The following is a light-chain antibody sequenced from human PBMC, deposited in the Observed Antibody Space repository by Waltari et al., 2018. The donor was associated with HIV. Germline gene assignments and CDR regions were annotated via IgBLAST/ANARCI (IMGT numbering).Light chain of an antibody. Sequence: QSALTQPAALSGSPGQSITLSCTGTSSDGGTYNLVSWYQQHPGHAPKLIIYEVNKRHSVVANCFSASQSGNTASLTIFGLQPEDGADYYCCSYSVGSTYWVFGGGTKLTVL. CDR3: CSYSVGSTYWV. V-gene: IGLV2-23*02. J-gene: IGLJ3*02. CDR1: SSDGGTYNL. CDR2: EVN.